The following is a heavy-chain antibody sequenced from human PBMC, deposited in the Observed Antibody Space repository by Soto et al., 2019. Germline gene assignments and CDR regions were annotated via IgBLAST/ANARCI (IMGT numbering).Heavy chain of an antibody. CDR2: INHSGST. CDR3: ARARYSSSWPRPGP. CDR1: GGSFSGYY. Sequence: QVQLQQWGAGLLKPSETLPLTCAVYGGSFSGYYWSWIRQPPGKGLEWIGEINHSGSTNYNPSLKSRVTMSVDTSKNQFSLKLSSVTAADTAVYYCARARYSSSWPRPGPWGQGTLVTVSS. V-gene: IGHV4-34*01. D-gene: IGHD6-13*01. J-gene: IGHJ5*02.